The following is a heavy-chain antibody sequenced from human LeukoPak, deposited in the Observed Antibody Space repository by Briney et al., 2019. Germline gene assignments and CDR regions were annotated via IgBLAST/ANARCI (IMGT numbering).Heavy chain of an antibody. D-gene: IGHD4-17*01. CDR2: IWYDGSNK. CDR1: GFTFSSYG. CDR3: AKKGYGDYADWFDP. V-gene: IGHV3-33*06. J-gene: IGHJ5*02. Sequence: QPGRSLRLSCAASGFTFSSYGMHWVRQAPGKGLEWVAVIWYDGSNKYYADSVKGRFTISRDNSKNTLYLQMNSLRAEETAVYYCAKKGYGDYADWFDPWGQGTLVTVSS.